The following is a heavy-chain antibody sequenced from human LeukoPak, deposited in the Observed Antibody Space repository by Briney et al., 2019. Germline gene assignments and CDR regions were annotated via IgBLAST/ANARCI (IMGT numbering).Heavy chain of an antibody. Sequence: SETLSLTCAVYGGSFSGYYWSWIRQPPGKGLEWIGEINHSGSTNYNPSLKSRVTISVDTSKNQFSLKLSSVTAADTAVYYCARGFVGANYFDYWGQGTLATVSS. J-gene: IGHJ4*02. V-gene: IGHV4-34*01. CDR2: INHSGST. CDR3: ARGFVGANYFDY. D-gene: IGHD1-26*01. CDR1: GGSFSGYY.